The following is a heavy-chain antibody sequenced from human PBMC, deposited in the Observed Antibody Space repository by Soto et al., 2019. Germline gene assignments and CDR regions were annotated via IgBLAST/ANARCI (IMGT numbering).Heavy chain of an antibody. J-gene: IGHJ6*02. CDR1: GGSISSYY. V-gene: IGHV4-59*01. Sequence: QVQLQESGPGLVKPSETLSLTCTVSGGSISSYYWSWIRQRPGKGLEWIGYIYYSGSTNYNPSPKSRIPISVDTSKNHFSLKLSYVTAADTAVYYCSRGYSPGHYYGMDVWGQGTPVTVSS. CDR3: SRGYSPGHYYGMDV. CDR2: IYYSGST. D-gene: IGHD6-13*01.